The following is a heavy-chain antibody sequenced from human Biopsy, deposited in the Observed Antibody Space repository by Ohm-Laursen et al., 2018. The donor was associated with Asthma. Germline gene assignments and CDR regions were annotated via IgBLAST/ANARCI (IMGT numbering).Heavy chain of an antibody. J-gene: IGHJ5*02. CDR2: INPNSGGT. D-gene: IGHD6-13*01. CDR3: ARGQKSAGDRWFDP. CDR1: GHTFIGCH. Sequence: ASVKVSCKTSGHTFIGCHIHWMRQAPGQGLEWMGRINPNSGGTNYAQKFQGRVTMTRDTSISTAYMEVSRLRSDDTAVYYCARGQKSAGDRWFDPWGQGTLVTVSS. V-gene: IGHV1-2*06.